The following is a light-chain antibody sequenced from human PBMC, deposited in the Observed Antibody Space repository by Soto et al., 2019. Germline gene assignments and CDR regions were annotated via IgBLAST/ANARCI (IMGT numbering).Light chain of an antibody. J-gene: IGKJ1*01. CDR2: DAS. CDR1: QSISAW. V-gene: IGKV1-5*01. CDR3: QQYENYWT. Sequence: DIQMTHSPSTLSATAGDRVTITCLASQSISAWLAWYQQKPGKAPKLLIYDASNLESGVPSRFSGSGYGTEFTLTISNLQPDDFATYYCQQYENYWTFGQGTKVDIK.